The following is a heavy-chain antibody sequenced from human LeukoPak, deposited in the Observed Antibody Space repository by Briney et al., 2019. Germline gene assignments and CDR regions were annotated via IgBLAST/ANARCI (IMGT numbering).Heavy chain of an antibody. D-gene: IGHD6-13*01. J-gene: IGHJ6*03. CDR3: ATPRAAASYNYYYYYMDV. V-gene: IGHV1-69*13. CDR2: IIPIFGTA. CDR1: GGTFSSYA. Sequence: VASVEVSCKASGGTFSSYAISWVRQAPGQGLEWMGGIIPIFGTANYAQKFQGRVTITADESTSTAYMELSSLRSEDTAVYYCATPRAAASYNYYYYYMDVWGKGTTVTVSS.